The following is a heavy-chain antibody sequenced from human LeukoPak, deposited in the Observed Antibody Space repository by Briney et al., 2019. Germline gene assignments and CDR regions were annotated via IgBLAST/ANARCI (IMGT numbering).Heavy chain of an antibody. D-gene: IGHD6-25*01. CDR2: ISGSGGST. Sequence: GGSLRLSCAASGFTFSSYAMSWVRQAPGKGLEWVSAISGSGGSTYYADSVKGRFTISRDNAKNSLYLQMNSLRAEDTAVYYCARTQRQGDAFDIWGQGTMVTVSS. CDR3: ARTQRQGDAFDI. CDR1: GFTFSSYA. J-gene: IGHJ3*02. V-gene: IGHV3-23*01.